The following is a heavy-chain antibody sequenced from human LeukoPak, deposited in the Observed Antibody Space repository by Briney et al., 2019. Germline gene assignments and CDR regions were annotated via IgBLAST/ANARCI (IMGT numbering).Heavy chain of an antibody. V-gene: IGHV1-69*06. J-gene: IGHJ4*02. CDR1: GGTFSSYA. CDR2: IIPIFGTA. D-gene: IGHD5-24*01. Sequence: ASVKVSCKASGGTFSSYAISWVRQAPGQGLEWMGGIIPIFGTANYAQKFQGRVTITADKSTNIAYMDLSSLRYEDTAMYYCARLPMDYNLLDYWGQGTLVTVSS. CDR3: ARLPMDYNLLDY.